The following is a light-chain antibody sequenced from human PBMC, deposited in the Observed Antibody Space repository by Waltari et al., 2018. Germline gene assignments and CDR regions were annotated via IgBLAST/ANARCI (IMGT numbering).Light chain of an antibody. V-gene: IGKV1-39*01. CDR3: QHYNSFSHIYT. Sequence: IQMTQSPSSLSASVGDRVTITCRASQSISTSLNWYQQIPGKAPKLLIYVASTLQSGVPSRFSGSGSGTDFSLTFNSLQPDDFATYYCQHYNSFSHIYTFGQGTKLE. J-gene: IGKJ2*01. CDR2: VAS. CDR1: QSISTS.